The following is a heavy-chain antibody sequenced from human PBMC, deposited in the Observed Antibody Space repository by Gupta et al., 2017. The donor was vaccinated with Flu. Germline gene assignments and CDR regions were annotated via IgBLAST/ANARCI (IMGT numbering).Heavy chain of an antibody. CDR1: YD. V-gene: IGHV3-23*01. CDR3: AKDKFYSNYYYYYMDV. J-gene: IGHJ6*03. Sequence: YDMSWVRQAPGKGLEWVSAISGSGGSTYYADSVKGRFTISRDNSKNTLYLQMNSMRAEDTAVYYCAKDKFYSNYYYYYMDVWGKGTTVTVSS. CDR2: ISGSGGST. D-gene: IGHD4-4*01.